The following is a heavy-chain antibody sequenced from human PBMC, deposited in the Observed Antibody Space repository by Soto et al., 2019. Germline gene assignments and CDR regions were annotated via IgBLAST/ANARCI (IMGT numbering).Heavy chain of an antibody. CDR1: GGSVNTDNYY. Sequence: QVQLQESGPGLVKPSETLSLTCTVSGGSVNTDNYYWTWIRQPPGKRLEWIGSLYYSGSTNYNPPPQSRVPISVDASKRQFSRQLSSVTAADTAVYFGATESREFSSSGGLDVWGQGTTVTVSS. D-gene: IGHD3-10*01. V-gene: IGHV4-61*01. CDR2: LYYSGST. CDR3: ATESREFSSSGGLDV. J-gene: IGHJ6*02.